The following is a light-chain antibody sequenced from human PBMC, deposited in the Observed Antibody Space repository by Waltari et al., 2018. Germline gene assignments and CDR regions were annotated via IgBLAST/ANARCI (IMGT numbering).Light chain of an antibody. V-gene: IGLV2-11*01. CDR1: SSDVGSYDY. J-gene: IGLJ3*02. CDR2: DVT. CDR3: CSYAGTYTWV. Sequence: QSALTQPRSVSGSPGQSVTTSCTGTSSDVGSYDYVPWYQQHPGKAPKLIISDVTKRPSGVPDRFSGSKSGNTASLTISGLQAEDEADYYCCSYAGTYTWVFGGGTKLTVL.